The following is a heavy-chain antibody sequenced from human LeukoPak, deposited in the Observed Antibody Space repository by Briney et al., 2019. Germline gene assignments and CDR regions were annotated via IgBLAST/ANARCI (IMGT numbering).Heavy chain of an antibody. D-gene: IGHD4-17*01. CDR3: ARPPHPFYQTPTTVTSDAFDI. V-gene: IGHV1-46*01. J-gene: IGHJ3*02. Sequence: PGASVKVSCKASGYTFTSYYMHWVRQAPGQGLEWMGIINPSGGSTSYAQKFQGRVTMTRDTSTSTVYMELSSLRSEDTAVYHCARPPHPFYQTPTTVTSDAFDIWGQGTMVTVSS. CDR1: GYTFTSYY. CDR2: INPSGGST.